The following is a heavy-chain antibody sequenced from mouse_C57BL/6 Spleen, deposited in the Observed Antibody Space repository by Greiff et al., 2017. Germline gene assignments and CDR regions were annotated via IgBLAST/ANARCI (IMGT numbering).Heavy chain of an antibody. D-gene: IGHD2-4*01. Sequence: QVQLKESGPGLVAPSQSLSITCTVSGFSLTSYGVHWVRQPPGKGLEWLVVIWSDGSTTYNSALKSRLSISKDNSKSQVFLKMNSLQTDDTAMYYCARHVGVYDYDDAMDYWGQGTSVTVSS. CDR3: ARHVGVYDYDDAMDY. CDR1: GFSLTSYG. V-gene: IGHV2-6-1*01. J-gene: IGHJ4*01. CDR2: IWSDGST.